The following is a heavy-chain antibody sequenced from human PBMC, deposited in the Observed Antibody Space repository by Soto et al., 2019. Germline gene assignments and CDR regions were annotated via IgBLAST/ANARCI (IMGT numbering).Heavy chain of an antibody. CDR2: ISGSGGST. D-gene: IGHD2-2*01. J-gene: IGHJ4*02. CDR1: GFTFSSYA. Sequence: EVQLLESGGGLVQPGGSLRLSCAASGFTFSSYAMSWVRQAPGKVLEWVSAISGSGGSTYYADSVKGRFTISRDNSKNTMYLQMKSLGAEDTAVYYCAKDRLGYCSSTSCFIDYWGQGTLVTVSS. V-gene: IGHV3-23*01. CDR3: AKDRLGYCSSTSCFIDY.